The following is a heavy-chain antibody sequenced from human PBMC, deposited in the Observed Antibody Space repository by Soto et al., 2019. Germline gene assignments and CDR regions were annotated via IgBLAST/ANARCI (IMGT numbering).Heavy chain of an antibody. J-gene: IGHJ5*02. CDR2: MFSGGHT. V-gene: IGHV3-66*03. Sequence: EVQLVESGGGLIQPGGSVRLSCAASGLVVSSNFMTWVRQSPGKGLEWVSVMFSGGHTEYADSVKGRFTMFRDNSKHTLSMQMDGLRDEDTGVYYCAKDFGAWSGSWGQGTLVTVSS. CDR1: GLVVSSNF. D-gene: IGHD6-19*01. CDR3: AKDFGAWSGS.